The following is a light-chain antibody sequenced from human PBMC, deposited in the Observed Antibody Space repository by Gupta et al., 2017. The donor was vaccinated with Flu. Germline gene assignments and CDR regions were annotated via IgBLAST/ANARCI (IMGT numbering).Light chain of an antibody. CDR1: QDSSSN. Sequence: QAPLSVPPEETAPLSSAARQDSSSNLAWYQEKPGRGPRLLIYDAHSRATGIPARFSGSGSGTEFTLTISRLESEDFAMYYCHQDDNSPLAFGQGTKVDIK. CDR3: HQDDNSPLA. V-gene: IGKV3-15*01. J-gene: IGKJ3*01. CDR2: DAH.